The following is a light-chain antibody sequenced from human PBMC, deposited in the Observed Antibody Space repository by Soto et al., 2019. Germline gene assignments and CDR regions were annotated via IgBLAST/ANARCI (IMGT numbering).Light chain of an antibody. CDR3: QQRTNWPSIT. CDR1: QSVSSY. Sequence: EIVLTQSPATLSLSPGERATLSCRASQSVSSYLAWYQQKPGQAPRLLIYDTSNRATGIPARFIGSGSGTDLTLTISGLEPEDFAVYFCQQRTNWPSITFVQGTRLEIK. J-gene: IGKJ5*01. V-gene: IGKV3-11*01. CDR2: DTS.